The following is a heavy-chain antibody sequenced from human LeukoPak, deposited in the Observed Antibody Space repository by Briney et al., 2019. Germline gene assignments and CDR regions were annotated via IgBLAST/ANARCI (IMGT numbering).Heavy chain of an antibody. CDR1: GASITSYY. J-gene: IGHJ4*02. CDR3: ARDEGPYSGSYY. Sequence: SETLSLTCTVSGASITSYYWSWIRQPPGMALEWIGYIYYSGSTNYNPSLKSRVTISVDTSKNQFSLKLSSVTAADTAVYYCARDEGPYSGSYYWGQGTLVTVSS. CDR2: IYYSGST. V-gene: IGHV4-59*01. D-gene: IGHD1-26*01.